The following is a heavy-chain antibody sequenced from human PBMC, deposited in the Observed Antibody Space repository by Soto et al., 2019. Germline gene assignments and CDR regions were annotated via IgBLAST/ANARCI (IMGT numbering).Heavy chain of an antibody. CDR1: VFTFSSYA. Sequence: GSLRLSCAASVFTFSSYAMSWVRQAPGKGLELVSGINGGVDSTYFADSVRGRFTISRDNSKNTLFLQMNSLRAEDTAVYYCARDRPYYYDSSGYYHWGQGTLVTVSS. CDR3: ARDRPYYYDSSGYYH. J-gene: IGHJ5*02. V-gene: IGHV3-23*01. CDR2: INGGVDST. D-gene: IGHD3-22*01.